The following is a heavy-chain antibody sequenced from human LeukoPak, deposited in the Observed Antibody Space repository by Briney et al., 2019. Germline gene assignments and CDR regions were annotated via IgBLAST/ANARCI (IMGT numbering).Heavy chain of an antibody. V-gene: IGHV4-39*01. J-gene: IGHJ3*02. CDR3: AMPMIVVVTSAKAHAFDI. Sequence: PSETLSLTCTVSGGSISSSSYYWGWIRQPPGKELEWIGSIYYSGSTYYNPSLKSRVTISVDTSKNQFSLKLSSVTAADTAVYYCAMPMIVVVTSAKAHAFDIWGQGTMVTVSS. CDR2: IYYSGST. D-gene: IGHD3-22*01. CDR1: GGSISSSSYY.